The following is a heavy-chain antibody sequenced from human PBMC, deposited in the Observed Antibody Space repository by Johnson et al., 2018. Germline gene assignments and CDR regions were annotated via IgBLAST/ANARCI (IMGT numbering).Heavy chain of an antibody. CDR3: AKGAVSGFIYREFFQH. D-gene: IGHD3-16*02. CDR1: GFSFSNHV. CDR2: TSNDEGIK. V-gene: IGHV3-30*18. J-gene: IGHJ1*01. Sequence: QVQLVQSGGGVVQXGGSLRLSCSASGFSFSNHVMHWVRQAPGKGLEWVAVTSNDEGIKYSVDSVKGRFTISRDNSKGILYLQINSLRAEDTAVYYCAKGAVSGFIYREFFQHWGQGTLVTVSS.